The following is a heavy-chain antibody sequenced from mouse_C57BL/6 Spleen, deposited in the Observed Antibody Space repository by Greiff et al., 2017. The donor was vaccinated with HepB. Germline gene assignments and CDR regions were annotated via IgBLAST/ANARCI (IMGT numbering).Heavy chain of an antibody. D-gene: IGHD3-3*01. CDR2: ISNGGGST. V-gene: IGHV5-12*01. J-gene: IGHJ3*01. CDR3: ARRRDGVFAY. CDR1: GFTFSDYY. Sequence: EVQVVESGGGLVQPGGSLKLSCAASGFTFSDYYMYWVRQTPEKRLEWVAYISNGGGSTYYPDTVKGRFTISRDNAKNTLYLQMSRLKSEDTAMYYCARRRDGVFAYWGQGTLVTVSA.